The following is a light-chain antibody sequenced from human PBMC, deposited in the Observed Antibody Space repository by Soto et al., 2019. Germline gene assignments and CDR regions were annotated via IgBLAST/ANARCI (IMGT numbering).Light chain of an antibody. J-gene: IGLJ2*01. CDR1: SSNIGSNA. CDR3: AAWDDSLNGAV. V-gene: IGLV1-44*01. Sequence: QSVLTQPPSASGTPGQRVTISCSGSSSNIGSNAVNWYQQLPGTAPKVLIYSNNHRPSGVPDRFSGSKSGTSASLAISGLQSEDEADYYCAAWDDSLNGAVFGGGTQLTVL. CDR2: SNN.